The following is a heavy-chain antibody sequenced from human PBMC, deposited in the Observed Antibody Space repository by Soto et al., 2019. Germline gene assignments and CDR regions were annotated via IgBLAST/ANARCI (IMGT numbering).Heavy chain of an antibody. V-gene: IGHV4-30-4*01. J-gene: IGHJ4*02. CDR1: GGSTSSDNY. D-gene: IGHD3-16*01. CDR2: IYYSGNT. Sequence: QVQLQESGPGLVKPSQTLSLTGTVSGGSTSSDNYWIWIRQPPGKGLEWIGHIYYSGNTDYNPALTSRLAISIDTSKNQFSLKLSSVTAADTAVYFCAREGGESTDGLYSLASWGQGALVTVSS. CDR3: AREGGESTDGLYSLAS.